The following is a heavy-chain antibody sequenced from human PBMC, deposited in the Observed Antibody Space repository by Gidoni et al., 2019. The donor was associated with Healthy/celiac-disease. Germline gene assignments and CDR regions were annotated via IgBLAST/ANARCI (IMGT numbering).Heavy chain of an antibody. D-gene: IGHD1-7*01. CDR1: GGSFSGNY. J-gene: IGHJ4*02. CDR3: AGSGLELDEFVD. CDR2: INHSGST. Sequence: QVQLQQWGAGLLKPTETLYLTWAGYGGSFSGNYWSWTRQPPWKGREWIWEINHSGSTTYNPSLKSRVTISVDTSKNQFSLKLSSVTAADTAVYSCAGSGLELDEFVDWGQGTLFTVSS. V-gene: IGHV4-34*01.